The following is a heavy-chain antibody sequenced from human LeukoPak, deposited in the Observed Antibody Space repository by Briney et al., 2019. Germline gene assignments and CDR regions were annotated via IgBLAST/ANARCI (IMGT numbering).Heavy chain of an antibody. CDR1: GFTVSSNY. D-gene: IGHD6-13*01. CDR2: IYSGGST. CDR3: ARVDSSSWFDY. V-gene: IGHV3-53*05. Sequence: GGSLRLSCAASGFTVSSNYMSWVRQAPGKGLEWVSVIYSGGSTYYADSVKGRFTISRDNSKNTLYLQMGSLRAEDMAVYYCARVDSSSWFDYWGQGTLVTVSS. J-gene: IGHJ4*02.